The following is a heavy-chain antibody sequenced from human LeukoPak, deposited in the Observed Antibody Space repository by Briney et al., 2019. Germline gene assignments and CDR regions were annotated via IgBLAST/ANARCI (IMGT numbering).Heavy chain of an antibody. J-gene: IGHJ4*02. Sequence: PGGSLRLSCAASGFTFSSYAMHWVRQAPGKGLEWVAVISYDGSNKYYADSVKGRFTISRDNSKNTLYLQMNSLRAEDTAVYYCARGERGHFDWLLYYYFDYWGQGTLVTVSS. CDR1: GFTFSSYA. CDR2: ISYDGSNK. D-gene: IGHD3-9*01. V-gene: IGHV3-30*04. CDR3: ARGERGHFDWLLYYYFDY.